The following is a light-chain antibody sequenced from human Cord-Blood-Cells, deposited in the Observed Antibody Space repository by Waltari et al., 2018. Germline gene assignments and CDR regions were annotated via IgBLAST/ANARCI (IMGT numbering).Light chain of an antibody. CDR2: AAS. J-gene: IGKJ2*01. Sequence: DIQMTQSPSSLSASVGDRVTITCRASQSISSYLNWYQQKPAKAPKLLIYAASSLQSGVPTRFSGSGSGTDFTLTISSLQPEDFATYYCQQSYSTRYTFGQGTKLEIK. CDR3: QQSYSTRYT. CDR1: QSISSY. V-gene: IGKV1-39*01.